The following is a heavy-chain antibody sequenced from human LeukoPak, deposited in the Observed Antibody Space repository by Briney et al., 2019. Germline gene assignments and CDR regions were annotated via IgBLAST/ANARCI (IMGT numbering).Heavy chain of an antibody. Sequence: EASVKVSCKASGYTFTSYYMHWVRQAPGQGLEWMGIINPSGGSTSYAQKFQCRVTMTRDMSTSTVYMELSSLRSEDTAVYYCARDVKPGELSSSFDFWGQGTLVTVSS. J-gene: IGHJ4*02. V-gene: IGHV1-46*01. CDR2: INPSGGST. D-gene: IGHD3-10*01. CDR3: ARDVKPGELSSSFDF. CDR1: GYTFTSYY.